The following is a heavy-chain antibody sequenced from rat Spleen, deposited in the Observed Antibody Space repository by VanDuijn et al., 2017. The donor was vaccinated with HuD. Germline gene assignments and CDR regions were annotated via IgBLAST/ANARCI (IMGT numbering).Heavy chain of an antibody. V-gene: IGHV5S23*01. CDR1: GFTFSDYY. Sequence: EVQLVESGGGLVQPGRSLKLSCAASGFTFSDYYMAWVRQAPTKGLEWVASISTGGTNTYYRDSVQGRFTISRDNAKNTLYLQMDSLRSEDTASYYCARQWYYFDYWGQGVMVTVSS. CDR3: ARQWYYFDY. J-gene: IGHJ2*01. CDR2: ISTGGTNT. D-gene: IGHD1-1*01.